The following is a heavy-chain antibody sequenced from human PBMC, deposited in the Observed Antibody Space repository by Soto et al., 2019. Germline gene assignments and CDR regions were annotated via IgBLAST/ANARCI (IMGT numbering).Heavy chain of an antibody. CDR3: AREYTYGSNFFDC. J-gene: IGHJ4*02. Sequence: QVQLQESGPGLVKPSQTLSLTCTVSGGSISSAAYYWSWIRQHPGKGLEWIGYISHSGSTYYTPSLKHRVIISADTSKNQFSRNLTSVTAADTAVYYCAREYTYGSNFFDCWGQGALVTVSS. CDR2: ISHSGST. D-gene: IGHD5-18*01. CDR1: GGSISSAAYY. V-gene: IGHV4-31*03.